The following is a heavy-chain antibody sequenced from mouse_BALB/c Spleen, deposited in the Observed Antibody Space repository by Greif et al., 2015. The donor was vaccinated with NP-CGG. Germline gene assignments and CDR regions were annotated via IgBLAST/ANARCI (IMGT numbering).Heavy chain of an antibody. CDR1: GFAFSSYD. D-gene: IGHD3-2*01. V-gene: IGHV5-12-1*01. CDR3: ARLDSSSYDAMDY. Sequence: EVHLVESGGGLVKPGGSLKLSCAASGFAFSSYDMSWLRQTPEKRLEWVAYISSGGGSTYYPDTVKGRFTISRDNAKNTLYLQMSSLKSEDTAMYYCARLDSSSYDAMDYWGQGTSVTVSS. J-gene: IGHJ4*01. CDR2: ISSGGGST.